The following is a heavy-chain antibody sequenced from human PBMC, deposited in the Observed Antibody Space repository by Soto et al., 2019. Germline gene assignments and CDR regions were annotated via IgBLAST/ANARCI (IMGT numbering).Heavy chain of an antibody. V-gene: IGHV4-31*03. CDR1: GGSISSAGYC. CDR2: MYYSGIT. J-gene: IGHJ5*02. D-gene: IGHD1-26*01. CDR3: ARVAIVKRGGNWFDP. Sequence: QVQLQESGPGLVKPSETLSLTCTVSGGSISSAGYCWSWIRQHPGRGLEWIGYMYYSGITYYNPSLVSRVTMSVDMSKNQFSLKLFSVTAADTAVYYCARVAIVKRGGNWFDPWGQGTLVTVSS.